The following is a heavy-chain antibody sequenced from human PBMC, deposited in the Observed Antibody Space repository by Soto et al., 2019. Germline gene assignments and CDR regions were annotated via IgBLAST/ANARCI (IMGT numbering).Heavy chain of an antibody. CDR2: INPYSGGT. CDR1: GYTFTDYF. CDR3: VRDLSYPFYFDS. V-gene: IGHV1-2*02. J-gene: IGHJ4*02. D-gene: IGHD3-10*01. Sequence: ASVKVSCKASGYTFTDYFIHSVRQAPGQGLEWMGCINPYSGGTNSAQNFQGRVTMTRDTSISTAYMELTSLRSDDTAVYYCVRDLSYPFYFDSWGQGTLVTVSS.